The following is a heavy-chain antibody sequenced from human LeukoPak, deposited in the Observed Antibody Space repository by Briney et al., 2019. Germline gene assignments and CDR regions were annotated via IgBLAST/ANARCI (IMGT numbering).Heavy chain of an antibody. CDR1: GGTSNSHA. CDR3: ATTNDGGGYQWGDFFDF. D-gene: IGHD3-22*01. J-gene: IGHJ4*02. CDR2: IIPNLGTT. V-gene: IGHV1-69*04. Sequence: SVTVSCKASGGTSNSHAISWVRQAPGQGLEWMGRIIPNLGTTNRAQNFQDRVTLTADKSTNTAYMELTNLTSDDTAVYYCATTNDGGGYQWGDFFDFWGQGTLVTVSS.